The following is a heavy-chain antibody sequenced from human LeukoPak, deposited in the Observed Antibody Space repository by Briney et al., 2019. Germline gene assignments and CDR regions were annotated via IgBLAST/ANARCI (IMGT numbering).Heavy chain of an antibody. CDR3: ASFPPYMVRADAFDI. CDR2: ISRSSAYI. J-gene: IGHJ3*02. Sequence: GGSLRLSCAASGFTLSSYSMNWVRKAPGKGLEWVSSISRSSAYIYYADSVKGRFTISRDNAKNSLYLQMNSLRAEDTAVYYCASFPPYMVRADAFDIWGQGTMVTVSS. D-gene: IGHD3-10*01. CDR1: GFTLSSYS. V-gene: IGHV3-21*01.